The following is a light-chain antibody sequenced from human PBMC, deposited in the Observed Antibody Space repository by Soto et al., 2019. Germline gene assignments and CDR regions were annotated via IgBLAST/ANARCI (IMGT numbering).Light chain of an antibody. V-gene: IGKV3-20*01. J-gene: IGKJ2*01. CDR2: GAS. CDR1: QSVSSGY. Sequence: PGEIATLSCMASQSVSSGYLAWYQQKPGQAPRLLLYGASNRATGIPDRFSGSGSGTAFTLTISRLEPEDFAVYSCQQYGSSPYPFVQRTKMEIK. CDR3: QQYGSSPYP.